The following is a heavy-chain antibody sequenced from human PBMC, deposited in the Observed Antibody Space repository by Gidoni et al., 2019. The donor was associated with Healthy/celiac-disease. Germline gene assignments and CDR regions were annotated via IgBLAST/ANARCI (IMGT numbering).Heavy chain of an antibody. V-gene: IGHV3-13*05. CDR1: GFTFSSYD. D-gene: IGHD3-22*01. J-gene: IGHJ2*01. CDR2: IGTAGDP. CDR3: ARTLGGYYYHSNWYFDL. Sequence: EVQLVQSGGGSVQPGASLRLSCAASGFTFSSYDMHWVRQATGKGLEWVSAIGTAGDPYYPGYVKGRFTISRENAKNTLYLQMNSLRAGDTAVYYCARTLGGYYYHSNWYFDLWGRGTLVTVSS.